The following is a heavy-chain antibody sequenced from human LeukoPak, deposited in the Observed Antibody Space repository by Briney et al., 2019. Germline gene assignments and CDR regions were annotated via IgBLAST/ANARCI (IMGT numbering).Heavy chain of an antibody. J-gene: IGHJ4*02. Sequence: SGASLRLSCAASGFTFSSYAMSWVRQAPGKGLEWVSAISGSGGSTYYEDSVKGRFTISRDNSKNTLYLQMNSLRAEDTAVYYCAKDQGIAVAGGFDYWGQGTLVTVSS. V-gene: IGHV3-23*01. CDR2: ISGSGGST. CDR1: GFTFSSYA. D-gene: IGHD6-19*01. CDR3: AKDQGIAVAGGFDY.